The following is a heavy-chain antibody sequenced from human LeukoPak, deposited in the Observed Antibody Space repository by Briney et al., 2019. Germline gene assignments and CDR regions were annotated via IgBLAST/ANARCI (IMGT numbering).Heavy chain of an antibody. CDR3: ARWGYSRPRYYYYYMDV. D-gene: IGHD6-13*01. CDR1: GYTFTIYD. V-gene: IGHV1-8*01. J-gene: IGHJ6*03. Sequence: ASVKVSCTASGYTFTIYDINWVRQATGQGLEWMGWMNPNSGNTGYAQKFQGRVTMTRNTSISTAYMELSSLRSEDTAVYYCARWGYSRPRYYYYYMDVWGKGTTVTVSS. CDR2: MNPNSGNT.